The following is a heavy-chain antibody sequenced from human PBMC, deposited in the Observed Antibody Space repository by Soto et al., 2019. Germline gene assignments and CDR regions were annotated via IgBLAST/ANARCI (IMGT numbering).Heavy chain of an antibody. CDR1: GFTFSSYS. Sequence: GGSLRLSCAASGFTFSSYSMHWVRQAPGKGLEWVAVISYDGSNKYYADSVKGRFTISRDNSKNTLYLQMNSLRAEDTTVYYCARSIPARPVSGGMDVWGQGTTVTVSS. V-gene: IGHV3-30-3*01. D-gene: IGHD6-6*01. CDR2: ISYDGSNK. CDR3: ARSIPARPVSGGMDV. J-gene: IGHJ6*02.